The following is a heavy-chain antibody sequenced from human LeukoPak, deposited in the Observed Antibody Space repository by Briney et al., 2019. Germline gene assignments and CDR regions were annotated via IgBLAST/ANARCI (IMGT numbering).Heavy chain of an antibody. CDR1: GFTFSSYW. J-gene: IGHJ6*04. D-gene: IGHD6-19*01. V-gene: IGHV3-7*03. Sequence: GGSLRLSCAASGFTFSSYWMSWVRQAPGKGLEWVANIKQDGSEKYYVDSVKGRFTISRDNAKNPLYLQMNSLRAEDTAVYYCARAGSGWYRHYYYGMDVWGKGTTVTVSS. CDR2: IKQDGSEK. CDR3: ARAGSGWYRHYYYGMDV.